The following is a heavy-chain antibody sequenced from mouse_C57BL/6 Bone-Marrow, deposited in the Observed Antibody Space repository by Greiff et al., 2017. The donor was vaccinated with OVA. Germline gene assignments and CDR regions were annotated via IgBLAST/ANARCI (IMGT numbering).Heavy chain of an antibody. D-gene: IGHD2-5*01. CDR2: IYPRSGNT. CDR3: ARRGHYYSNYGGVAD. Sequence: VQLQQSGAELARPGASVKLSCKASGYTFTSYGISWVKQRTGQGLEWIGEIYPRSGNTYYNEKFKGKATLTADKSSSTAYMELRSLTSEDSAVEFCARRGHYYSNYGGVADGGQGTLVTVSA. V-gene: IGHV1-81*01. J-gene: IGHJ3*01. CDR1: GYTFTSYG.